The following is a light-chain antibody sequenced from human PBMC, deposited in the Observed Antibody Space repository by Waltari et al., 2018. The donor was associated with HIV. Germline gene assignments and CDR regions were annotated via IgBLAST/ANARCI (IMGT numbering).Light chain of an antibody. CDR3: SSYAGSAVV. J-gene: IGLJ2*01. Sequence: QSALTQPPSASGSPGQSVTISCPGTGHDVGGYNYVSWYQLHPGKAPKLLIYDVTKRPSGVPDRFSGSKSGNTASLTVSGLQGDDEADYYCSSYAGSAVVFGGGTKLTVL. CDR2: DVT. V-gene: IGLV2-8*01. CDR1: GHDVGGYNY.